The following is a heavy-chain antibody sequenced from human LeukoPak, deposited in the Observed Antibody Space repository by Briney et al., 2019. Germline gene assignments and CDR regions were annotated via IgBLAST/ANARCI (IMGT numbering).Heavy chain of an antibody. J-gene: IGHJ5*02. D-gene: IGHD4-17*01. CDR2: IYHSGST. CDR3: ARFYGDYENWFAP. CDR1: GGSFSGYY. V-gene: IGHV4-34*01. Sequence: KPSETLSLTCAVYGGSFSGYYWSWIRQPPGKGLEWIGYIYHSGSTYYNPSLKSRVTISVDRSKNQFSLKLSSVTAADTAVYYCARFYGDYENWFAPWGQGTLLTVSS.